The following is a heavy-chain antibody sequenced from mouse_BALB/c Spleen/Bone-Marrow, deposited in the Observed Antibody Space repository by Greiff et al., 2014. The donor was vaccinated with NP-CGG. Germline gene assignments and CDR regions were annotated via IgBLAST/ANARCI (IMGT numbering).Heavy chain of an antibody. J-gene: IGHJ1*01. CDR3: ASYYRYDRCFDV. Sequence: DVKLQESGAELVRPGALVKLSYKASGFNIKDYYMYWVKQRPEQGLEWIGWIDPENGNTIYDPKFQGKASITVDTSSNTAYLQLSSLTSEDTAVYYCASYYRYDRCFDVRGAGTTVTVSS. V-gene: IGHV14-1*02. CDR2: IDPENGNT. CDR1: GFNIKDYY. D-gene: IGHD2-14*01.